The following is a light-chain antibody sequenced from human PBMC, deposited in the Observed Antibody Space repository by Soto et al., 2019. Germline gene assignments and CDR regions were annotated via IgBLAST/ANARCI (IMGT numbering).Light chain of an antibody. CDR1: QSISSW. V-gene: IGKV1-5*03. CDR3: QQYNDYLWT. CDR2: KAS. J-gene: IGKJ1*01. Sequence: DIQMTQSPSTLSASVGDRVIIICRASQSISSWLAWYQQKPGKAPKLLIYKASTLESGVPSRFSGSGSGTEFTLTISSLQPDGFATYYCQQYNDYLWTFGQGTKVDIK.